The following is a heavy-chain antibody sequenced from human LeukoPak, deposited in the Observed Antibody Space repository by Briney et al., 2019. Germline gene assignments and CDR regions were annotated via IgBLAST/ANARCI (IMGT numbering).Heavy chain of an antibody. CDR3: ARTTAATHGVFDY. Sequence: GGSLRLSCAASGFTFSSYGMLWVRQAPGKGLEWVALIWFDGSYKYYVDSVKGRFTISSDNSKNTVYLQMNSLRAEDTALYYCARTTAATHGVFDYWGQGTLVTVSS. V-gene: IGHV3-33*01. J-gene: IGHJ4*02. CDR1: GFTFSSYG. D-gene: IGHD2-15*01. CDR2: IWFDGSYK.